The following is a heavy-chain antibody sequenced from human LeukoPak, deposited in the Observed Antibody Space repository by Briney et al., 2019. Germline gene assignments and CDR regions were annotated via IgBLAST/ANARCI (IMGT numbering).Heavy chain of an antibody. D-gene: IGHD6-13*01. CDR1: GYTFTSYD. Sequence: GASVKVSCKASGYTFTSYDINWVRQATGQGLEWMGWMNPNSGNTGYAQKFQGRVTMTRDMSTSTVYMELSSLRSEDTTVYYCARGIAAAGTWWFDPWGQGTLVTVSS. CDR3: ARGIAAAGTWWFDP. J-gene: IGHJ5*02. CDR2: MNPNSGNT. V-gene: IGHV1-8*01.